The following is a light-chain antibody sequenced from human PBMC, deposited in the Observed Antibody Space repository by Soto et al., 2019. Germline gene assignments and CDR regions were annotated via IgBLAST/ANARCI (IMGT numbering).Light chain of an antibody. Sequence: QMTQSPCSLSAYVVPRVTITGRSSQSIISYLNWYQKKPGKAPKLLIYAASSLQSGVTSRFSGSGSGTDFTLTISSLQPEDFATYYCQKSYTTPRTCGQGTTVDIK. CDR3: QKSYTTPRT. V-gene: IGKV1-39*01. CDR1: QSIISY. CDR2: AAS. J-gene: IGKJ1*01.